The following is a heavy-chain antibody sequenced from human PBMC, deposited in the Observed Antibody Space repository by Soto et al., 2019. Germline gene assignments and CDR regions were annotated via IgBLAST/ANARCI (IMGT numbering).Heavy chain of an antibody. CDR2: ISYDGSNK. CDR3: AKDGVGENGAYYYMDV. D-gene: IGHD3-16*01. J-gene: IGHJ6*03. CDR1: GFTFSSYG. Sequence: QVQLVESGGGVVQPGRSLRLSCAASGFTFSSYGMHWVRQAPGKGLEWVAVISYDGSNKYYADSVKGRFTISRDNSKNTLYLQMNSRRAEDTAVYYCAKDGVGENGAYYYMDVWGKGTTVTVSS. V-gene: IGHV3-30*18.